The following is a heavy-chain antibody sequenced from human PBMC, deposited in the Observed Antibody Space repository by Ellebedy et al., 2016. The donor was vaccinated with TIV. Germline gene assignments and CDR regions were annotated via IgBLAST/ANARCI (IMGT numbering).Heavy chain of an antibody. D-gene: IGHD7-27*01. CDR1: GFGFSSNW. CDR2: IKYDGSEK. CDR3: ATDLNWESM. Sequence: PGGSLRLSCAASGFGFSSNWMARVRQAAGKGLEAVANIKYDGSEKYYLESVKGRFTIFRDNAKNSLYLQMNSLRADDTAVYYCATDLNWESMWGQGTLVTVSS. V-gene: IGHV3-7*03. J-gene: IGHJ4*02.